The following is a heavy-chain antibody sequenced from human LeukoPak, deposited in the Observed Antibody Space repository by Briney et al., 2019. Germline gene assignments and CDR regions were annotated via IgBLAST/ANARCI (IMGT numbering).Heavy chain of an antibody. CDR2: IYSGGST. D-gene: IGHD1-26*01. CDR1: GFTFITYG. V-gene: IGHV3-66*01. Sequence: GGSLRLSCAASGFTFITYGMGWVRQAPGKGLEWVSVIYSGGSTYYADSVKGRFTISRDNSKNTLYLQMNSLRAEDTAVYYCARGGGSYYWYFDYWGQGTLVTVSS. J-gene: IGHJ4*02. CDR3: ARGGGSYYWYFDY.